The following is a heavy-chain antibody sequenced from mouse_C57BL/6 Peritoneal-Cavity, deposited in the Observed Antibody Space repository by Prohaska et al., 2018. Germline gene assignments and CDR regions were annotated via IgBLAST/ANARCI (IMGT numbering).Heavy chain of an antibody. Sequence: TEYNEKFKGKSTLTSDTSSSTAYMQLSSLTSEDSASYFCARNGATVVAKSDFAVDYWGQGTTVTVSS. V-gene: IGHV1-58*01. CDR3: ARNGATVVAKSDFAVDY. CDR2: T. J-gene: IGHJ4*01. D-gene: IGHD1-1*01.